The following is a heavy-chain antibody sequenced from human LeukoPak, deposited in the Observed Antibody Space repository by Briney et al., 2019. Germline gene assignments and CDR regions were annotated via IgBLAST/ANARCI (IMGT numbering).Heavy chain of an antibody. CDR1: GFTFSSYE. D-gene: IGHD6-13*01. CDR3: ARDGAIAAAAPNYYYYYYMDV. J-gene: IGHJ6*03. V-gene: IGHV3-48*03. Sequence: AGGSLRLSCAASGFTFSSYEMNWARQAPGKGLGWVSYISSSGSTIYYAGSVKGRFTTSRDNAKNSLYLQMNSLRAEDTALYYCARDGAIAAAAPNYYYYYYMDVWGKGTTVTVSS. CDR2: ISSSGSTI.